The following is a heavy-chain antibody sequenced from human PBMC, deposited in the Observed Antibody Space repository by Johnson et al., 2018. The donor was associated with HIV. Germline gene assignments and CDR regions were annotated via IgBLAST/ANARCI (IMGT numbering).Heavy chain of an antibody. D-gene: IGHD6-13*01. J-gene: IGHJ3*02. CDR1: GFTFSSYA. CDR3: ASLIAAAGDDAFDI. Sequence: QVLLVESGGGLVQPGGSLRLSCAASGFTFSSYAMHWVRQAPGKGLEWVAVISYDGSNTYYADSVNGRFTISRDNSKNTLYLQMNSLRAEDTAVYYCASLIAAAGDDAFDIWGQGTMVTVSS. V-gene: IGHV3-30-3*01. CDR2: ISYDGSNT.